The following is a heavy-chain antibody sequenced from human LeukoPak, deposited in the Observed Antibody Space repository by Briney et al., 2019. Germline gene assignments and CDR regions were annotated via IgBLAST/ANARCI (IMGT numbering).Heavy chain of an antibody. D-gene: IGHD1-26*01. CDR1: GFTVSSNY. Sequence: GGSLRLSCAASGFTVSSNYMSWVRQAPGKGLEWVSVIYSGGSTYYADSVKGRFTISRDNSKNTLYLQMNSLRAEDTAVYYCAREELDYATPLFDIWGQGTMVTVSS. CDR3: AREELDYATPLFDI. V-gene: IGHV3-66*01. CDR2: IYSGGST. J-gene: IGHJ3*02.